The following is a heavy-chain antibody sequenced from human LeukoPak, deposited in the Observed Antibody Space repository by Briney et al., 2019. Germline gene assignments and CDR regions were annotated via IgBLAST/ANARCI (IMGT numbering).Heavy chain of an antibody. CDR2: IYTSGIT. V-gene: IGHV4-4*07. CDR3: ARVARGEITRLDY. Sequence: PSETLSLTCSVSGGSISSYYWSWIRQPAGKGLEWIGRIYTSGITNYNPSLRSRVTMSVDTSKNQFSLKLSSVTAADTAVYYCARVARGEITRLDYWGQGTLVTVSS. J-gene: IGHJ4*02. CDR1: GGSISSYY. D-gene: IGHD1-14*01.